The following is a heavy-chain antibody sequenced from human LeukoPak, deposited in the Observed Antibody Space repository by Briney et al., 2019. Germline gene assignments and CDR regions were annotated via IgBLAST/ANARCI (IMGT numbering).Heavy chain of an antibody. V-gene: IGHV3-23*01. CDR3: ARGGLTIMGPCFY. J-gene: IGHJ4*02. CDR1: GFTFSNYD. D-gene: IGHD1-26*01. Sequence: PGGSLRLSCAASGFTFSNYDMAWVRQAPGKGLEWVSGISGSGVGTYYADSVRGRFTISRDNSKNSLSLRVSSLRDEDTAVYYCARGGLTIMGPCFYWGQGTLLTVSS. CDR2: ISGSGVGT.